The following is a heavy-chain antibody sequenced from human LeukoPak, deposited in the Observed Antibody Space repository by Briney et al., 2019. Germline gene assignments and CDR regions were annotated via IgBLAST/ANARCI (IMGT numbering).Heavy chain of an antibody. V-gene: IGHV3-53*04. J-gene: IGHJ4*02. D-gene: IGHD3-22*01. Sequence: GGSLRLSCAASGFTVSSNYMSWVRQAPGKGLEWVSVIYSGGSTYYADSVKGRFTISRHNSKNTLYLQMNSLGAEDTAVYYCASGSEYYDSSGYYSYFDYWGQGTLVTVSS. CDR2: IYSGGST. CDR1: GFTVSSNY. CDR3: ASGSEYYDSSGYYSYFDY.